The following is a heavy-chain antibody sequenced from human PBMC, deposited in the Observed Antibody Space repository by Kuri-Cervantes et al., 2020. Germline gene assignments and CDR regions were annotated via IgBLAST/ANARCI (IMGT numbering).Heavy chain of an antibody. CDR2: IIGTGANT. D-gene: IGHD3-10*01. V-gene: IGHV3-23*01. Sequence: GGSLRLSCAASGFTFSSYAMSWVRQAPGKGLDWVSTIIGTGANTYYAHSVKGRFTISRDNSQNTLYLQMNSLKTEDTAVYYCTYGSGSYYNVDYWGQGTLVTVSS. J-gene: IGHJ4*02. CDR1: GFTFSSYA. CDR3: TYGSGSYYNVDY.